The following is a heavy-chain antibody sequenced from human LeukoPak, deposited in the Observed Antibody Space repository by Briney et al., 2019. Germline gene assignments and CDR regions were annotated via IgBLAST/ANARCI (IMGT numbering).Heavy chain of an antibody. CDR1: GYTFTGYY. J-gene: IGHJ4*02. Sequence: GASVKVSCKASGYTFTGYYMHWVRQAPGQGLEWMGWINPNSGGTNYAQKFQGRVTMTRDTSTSTVYMELSSLRSEDTAVYYCARVVGATFDYWGQGTLVTVSS. D-gene: IGHD1-26*01. CDR2: INPNSGGT. CDR3: ARVVGATFDY. V-gene: IGHV1-2*02.